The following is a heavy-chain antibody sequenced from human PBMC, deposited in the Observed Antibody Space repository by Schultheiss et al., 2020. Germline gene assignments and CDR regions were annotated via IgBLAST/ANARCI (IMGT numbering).Heavy chain of an antibody. CDR1: GGSFSGYY. Sequence: SETLSLTCAVYGGSFSGYYWSWIRQPPGKGLEWIGRIYTSGSTNYNPSLKSRVTISVDTSKNQFSLKLSSVTAADTAVYYCATNQGKLRYFDWLYYYYGMDVWGQGTTVTVYS. J-gene: IGHJ6*02. CDR3: ATNQGKLRYFDWLYYYYGMDV. V-gene: IGHV4-34*01. CDR2: IYTSGST. D-gene: IGHD3-9*01.